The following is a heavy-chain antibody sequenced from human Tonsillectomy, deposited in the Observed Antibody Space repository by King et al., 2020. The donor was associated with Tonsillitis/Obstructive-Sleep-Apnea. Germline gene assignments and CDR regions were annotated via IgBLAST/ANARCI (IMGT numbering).Heavy chain of an antibody. Sequence: VQLVESGGGVVQPGRSLRLSCAASGFTFSDHAMHWVRQAPGKGLEWVALISYDGNNKNYADSVKGRFTISRDNSKNTLYLQMNSLRAEYTAVYYCARNSPGSSLHYYYYGMDVWGQGTTVIVSS. CDR1: GFTFSDHA. V-gene: IGHV3-30*04. CDR2: ISYDGNNK. D-gene: IGHD6-13*01. CDR3: ARNSPGSSLHYYYYGMDV. J-gene: IGHJ6*02.